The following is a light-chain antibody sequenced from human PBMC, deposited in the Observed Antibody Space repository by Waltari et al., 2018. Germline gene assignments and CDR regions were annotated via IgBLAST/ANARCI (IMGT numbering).Light chain of an antibody. V-gene: IGLV3-1*01. CDR2: QDS. J-gene: IGLJ2*01. CDR3: QAWDSSTAYV. Sequence: SYELTQPPSVSVSPGQTASITCSGDKLGDKYACWYQQKPGQSPVVVIYQDSKRPSGITERLSGYNCGNTATLTISGTQAMDEADYYGQAWDSSTAYVFGGGTKLTV. CDR1: KLGDKY.